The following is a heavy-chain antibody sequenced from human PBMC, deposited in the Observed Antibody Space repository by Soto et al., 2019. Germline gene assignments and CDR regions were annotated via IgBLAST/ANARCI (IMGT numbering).Heavy chain of an antibody. CDR3: ARKDDYGAGIYYFDH. D-gene: IGHD3-10*01. CDR1: GYTFTAYP. V-gene: IGHV1-3*01. J-gene: IGHJ4*02. CDR2: INVANGDT. Sequence: QVQLVQSGAEVKKPGASVKVSCKASGYTFTAYPMHWVRQAPGQRLEWMGWINVANGDTGYSQKFQGRVTVTRDTSASTVYMVLSSLTSEDTAVYYCARKDDYGAGIYYFDHWGQGTLVTVSS.